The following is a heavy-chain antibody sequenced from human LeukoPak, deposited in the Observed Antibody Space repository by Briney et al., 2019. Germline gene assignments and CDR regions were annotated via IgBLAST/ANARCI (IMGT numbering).Heavy chain of an antibody. V-gene: IGHV4-59*01. CDR3: ARHLGGYFQH. D-gene: IGHD2-15*01. CDR1: GGSISSYY. J-gene: IGHJ1*01. Sequence: PSETLSLTCTVSGGSISSYYWSWIRQPPGKGLEWIGYIYYSGSTNYNPSLKSRVTISVDTSKNQFSLKLSSVTAADTAVYYCARHLGGYFQHWGQSTLVTVSS. CDR2: IYYSGST.